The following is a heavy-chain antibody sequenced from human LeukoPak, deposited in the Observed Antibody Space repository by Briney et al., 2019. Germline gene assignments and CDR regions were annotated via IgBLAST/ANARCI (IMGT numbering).Heavy chain of an antibody. J-gene: IGHJ4*02. CDR1: GLTFSGYW. D-gene: IGHD5-18*01. CDR2: IQRDASEK. V-gene: IGHV3-7*05. CDR3: VRSLWDLDY. Sequence: PGGSLRLSCAASGLTFSGYWMNWVRQAPGKGLEWVANIQRDASEKNCVDTVKGRFTISRDNAKNSLFLQMNSLRVEDTAVYYCVRSLWDLDYWGRGTLVTVSS.